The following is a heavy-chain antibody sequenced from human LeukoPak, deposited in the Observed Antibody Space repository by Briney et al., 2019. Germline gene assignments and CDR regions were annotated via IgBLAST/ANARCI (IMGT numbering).Heavy chain of an antibody. Sequence: GASVKVSCKASGYTFTSYGISWVRQAPGQGLEWMGGIIPIFGTANYAQKFQGRVTITTDESTSTAYMELSSLRSEDTAVYYCAREGYCSGGSCYHSYWGQGTLVTVSS. D-gene: IGHD2-15*01. CDR2: IIPIFGTA. J-gene: IGHJ4*02. CDR1: GYTFTSYG. CDR3: AREGYCSGGSCYHSY. V-gene: IGHV1-69*05.